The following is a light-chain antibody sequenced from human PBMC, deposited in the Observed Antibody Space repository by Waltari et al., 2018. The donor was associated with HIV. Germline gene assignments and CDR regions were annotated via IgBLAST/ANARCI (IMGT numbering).Light chain of an antibody. V-gene: IGLV3-21*04. Sequence: SYVLTQPPSVSVAPGKTARITCGGNNIGSKSVHWYQQTPGQAPGLVIYDDSDRPSGIPERFSGSNSGNTATLTISRVEAGDEADYYCQVWDTNSHHPGVFGGGTKLTVL. CDR1: NIGSKS. CDR2: DDS. J-gene: IGLJ3*02. CDR3: QVWDTNSHHPGV.